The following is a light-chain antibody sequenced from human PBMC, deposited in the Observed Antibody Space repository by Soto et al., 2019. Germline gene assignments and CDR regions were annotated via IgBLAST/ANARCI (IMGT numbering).Light chain of an antibody. V-gene: IGLV1-51*01. CDR1: TSNIGLNY. Sequence: QSILTQPPSVSAAPGQKVTISCSGNTSNIGLNYVSWYHQLPGTAPKLLIYDNLKRASGIPDRFSGSKSGTSATLAITGLQTGDEADFFCGTWDSSLSTYIFGSGTKVTVL. CDR2: DNL. CDR3: GTWDSSLSTYI. J-gene: IGLJ1*01.